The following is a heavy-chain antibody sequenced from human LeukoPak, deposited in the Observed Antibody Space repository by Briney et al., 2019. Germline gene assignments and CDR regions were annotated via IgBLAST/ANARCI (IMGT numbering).Heavy chain of an antibody. V-gene: IGHV3-66*04. D-gene: IGHD5-18*01. CDR1: GFTVSSNY. Sequence: PGGSLRLSCAASGFTVSSNYMSWVRQAPGKGLEWVSVIYSGGSTYYADSVKGRFTVSRDNSKNTLYLQMSSLTAEDTAVYYCAKHFTRDSYGYDYWGQGTLVTVSS. CDR3: AKHFTRDSYGYDY. J-gene: IGHJ4*02. CDR2: IYSGGST.